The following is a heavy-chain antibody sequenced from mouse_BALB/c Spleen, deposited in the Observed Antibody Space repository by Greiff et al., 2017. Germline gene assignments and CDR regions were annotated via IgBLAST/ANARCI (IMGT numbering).Heavy chain of an antibody. CDR2: ISSGSSTI. CDR1: GFTFSSFG. V-gene: IGHV5-17*02. D-gene: IGHD1-1*01. Sequence: EVQLVESGGGLVQPGGSRKLSCAASGFTFSSFGMHWVRQAPEKGLEWVAYISSGSSTIYYADTVKGRFTISRDNPKNTLFLQMTSLRSEDTAMYYCARDAYGSSYYFDYWGQGTTLTVSS. CDR3: ARDAYGSSYYFDY. J-gene: IGHJ2*01.